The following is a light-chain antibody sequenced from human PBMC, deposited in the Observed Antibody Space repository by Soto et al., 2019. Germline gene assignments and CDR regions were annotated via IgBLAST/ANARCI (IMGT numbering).Light chain of an antibody. CDR1: QSIRNY. Sequence: DIQMTQSPSSLSASVGDRVTITCRASQSIRNYLNWYQQKAGEAPKLLIYAASSLQSGVPSRFSGSGSGTDFTLTISSLQPEDVATYYCQQSYSTPYTFGQGTKLEIK. V-gene: IGKV1-39*01. CDR3: QQSYSTPYT. J-gene: IGKJ2*01. CDR2: AAS.